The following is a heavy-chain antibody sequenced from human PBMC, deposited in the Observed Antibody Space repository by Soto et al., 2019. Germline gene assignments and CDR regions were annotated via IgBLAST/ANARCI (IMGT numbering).Heavy chain of an antibody. V-gene: IGHV4-34*01. Sequence: QVQLQQWGAGLLKPSETLSLTCAVYGGSFSGYYWSWIRQPPGKGLEWIGEINHSGSTNYNPSLKSRVTISVDTSKNQFSLKLSSVTAADTAVYYCARRLIEVAGTRPFDIWGQGTMVTVSS. J-gene: IGHJ3*02. CDR1: GGSFSGYY. D-gene: IGHD6-19*01. CDR3: ARRLIEVAGTRPFDI. CDR2: INHSGST.